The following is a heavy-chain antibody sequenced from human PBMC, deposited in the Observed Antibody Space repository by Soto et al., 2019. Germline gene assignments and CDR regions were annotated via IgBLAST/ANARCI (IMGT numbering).Heavy chain of an antibody. CDR1: GFTFSSYG. J-gene: IGHJ5*02. Sequence: QVQLVESGGGVVQPGRSLRLSCAASGFTFSSYGMHWVRQAPGKGLEWVAVISYDGSNKYYADSVKGRFTISRDNSKNTLYLQMNSLRAEDTAVYYCAKVGLRYCSSTSCLGWFDPWGQGTLVTVSS. CDR2: ISYDGSNK. V-gene: IGHV3-30*18. CDR3: AKVGLRYCSSTSCLGWFDP. D-gene: IGHD2-2*01.